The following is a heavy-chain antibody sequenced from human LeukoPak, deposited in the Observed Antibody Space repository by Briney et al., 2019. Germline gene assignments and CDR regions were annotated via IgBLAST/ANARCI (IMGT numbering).Heavy chain of an antibody. Sequence: NPSETLSLTCAVYGGSFSGYYWSWVRQPPGKGLEWIGEINHSGNTNYNPSLKSRVTISVDTSKNQFSLKLSSVTAADTAVYYCATSDDSNPFDAFDMWGQGTMVTVSS. D-gene: IGHD1-26*01. CDR1: GGSFSGYY. J-gene: IGHJ3*02. CDR2: INHSGNT. CDR3: ATSDDSNPFDAFDM. V-gene: IGHV4-34*01.